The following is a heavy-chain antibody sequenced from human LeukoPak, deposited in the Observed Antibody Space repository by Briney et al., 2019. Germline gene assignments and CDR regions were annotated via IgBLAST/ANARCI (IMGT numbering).Heavy chain of an antibody. CDR1: GFTFSTYA. Sequence: GGSLRLSCAASGFTFSTYAMSWVRQAPGKGLEWVSAVSGSGGSTYYADSVKGRFTISRDNSKNTLYLQMNSLRAEDTAMYYCLDLGGGGFAYWGQGTLVTVSS. D-gene: IGHD2-21*01. CDR2: VSGSGGST. V-gene: IGHV3-23*01. J-gene: IGHJ4*02. CDR3: LDLGGGGFAY.